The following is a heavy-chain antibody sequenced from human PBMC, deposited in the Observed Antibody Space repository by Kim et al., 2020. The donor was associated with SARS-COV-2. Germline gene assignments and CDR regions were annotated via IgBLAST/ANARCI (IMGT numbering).Heavy chain of an antibody. CDR2: ISAYNGNT. J-gene: IGHJ6*03. V-gene: IGHV1-18*01. Sequence: ASVKVSCKASGYTFTSYGISWVRQAPGQGLEWMGWISAYNGNTNYAQKLQGRITMTTATSTSTAYMELRSLRSDDTAVYYCARDQRGEIKIFGVVITRYYMDVWGKGTTVTVAS. CDR3: ARDQRGEIKIFGVVITRYYMDV. D-gene: IGHD3-3*01. CDR1: GYTFTSYG.